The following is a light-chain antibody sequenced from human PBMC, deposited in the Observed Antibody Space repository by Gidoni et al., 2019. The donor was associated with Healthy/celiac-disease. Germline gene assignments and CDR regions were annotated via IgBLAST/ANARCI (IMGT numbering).Light chain of an antibody. CDR2: WAS. Sequence: DIVITHSPDSLPVSLGERATINCKSSQSVLYSSNNKNYLAWYQQKPGQPPKLLIYWASTRESGVPDRFSGSGSGTDFTLTISSLQAEDVAVYYCQQYYSTPWTFGQGTKVEIK. CDR3: QQYYSTPWT. V-gene: IGKV4-1*01. J-gene: IGKJ1*01. CDR1: QSVLYSSNNKNY.